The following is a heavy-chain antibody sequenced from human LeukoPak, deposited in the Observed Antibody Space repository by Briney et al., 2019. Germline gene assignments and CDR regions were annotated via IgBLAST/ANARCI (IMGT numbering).Heavy chain of an antibody. D-gene: IGHD5-12*01. V-gene: IGHV4-39*07. CDR1: GGSMSNIYY. J-gene: IGHJ3*02. CDR3: ARRVATEPPGAFDI. Sequence: SETLSLTCNVSGGSMSNIYYWGWIRQPPGKGLEWIGNIFYSGITYYNPSLRSRVTISVDTSKNQFSLKLSSVTAADTAVYYCARRVATEPPGAFDIWGQGTMVTVSS. CDR2: IFYSGIT.